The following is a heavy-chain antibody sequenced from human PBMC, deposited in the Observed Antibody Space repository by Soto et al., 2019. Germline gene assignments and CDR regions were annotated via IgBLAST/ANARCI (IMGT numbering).Heavy chain of an antibody. J-gene: IGHJ5*02. CDR1: GFTLSRHV. CDR3: ARGQSSTVITSTHFDP. V-gene: IGHV3-30-3*01. CDR2: ISYDGSTI. D-gene: IGHD4-17*01. Sequence: QVQLEESGGDMVQPGTSLRLSCAASGFTLSRHVMVWVRQTPGEGLEWVAVISYDGSTIYYGDSVKGRFTISRDNSKNRLFPQMDSQTTDDTGVYYCARGQSSTVITSTHFDPWGQGTLVTVSS.